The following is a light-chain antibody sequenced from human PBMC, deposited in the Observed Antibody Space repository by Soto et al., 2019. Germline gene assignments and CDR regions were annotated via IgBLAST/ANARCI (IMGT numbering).Light chain of an antibody. V-gene: IGKV1-27*01. CDR1: QGISNY. Sequence: DIQMTQSPSSLSASVGDRVTITCRASQGISNYVAWYQQKPGKVPKLLIYAASTLQSGVPSRFSGSGSGTDFTLTISSLHPEDVATDYCQKYNSTTDTFGPGTKVDIK. J-gene: IGKJ3*01. CDR2: AAS. CDR3: QKYNSTTDT.